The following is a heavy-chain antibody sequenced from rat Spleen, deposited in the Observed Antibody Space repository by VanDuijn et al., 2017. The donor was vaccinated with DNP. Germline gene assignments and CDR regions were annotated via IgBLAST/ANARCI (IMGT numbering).Heavy chain of an antibody. J-gene: IGHJ3*01. Sequence: EVQLVESGGGSVQPGSPLKLSCAASGFSFSNYWMTWIRQAPGKGLEWVASITNTGDSTYYSDSVKGRFTISRDNAKSTLYLQMDSLRSEDTATYYCTRGSDYGGWGWFVHWGQGTLVTVSS. CDR3: TRGSDYGGWGWFVH. CDR1: GFSFSNYW. D-gene: IGHD1-11*01. CDR2: ITNTGDST. V-gene: IGHV5-31*01.